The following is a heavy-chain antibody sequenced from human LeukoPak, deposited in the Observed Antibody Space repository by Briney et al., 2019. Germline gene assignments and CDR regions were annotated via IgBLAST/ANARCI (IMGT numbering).Heavy chain of an antibody. V-gene: IGHV1-18*01. CDR1: GYTFTSYG. J-gene: IGHJ4*02. D-gene: IGHD6-19*01. CDR2: ISTYNGNT. Sequence: ASVKVSCKASGYTFTSYGLSWVRQAPGQGLEWMGWISTYNGNTNYAQKLQGRVTMTTDTSTSTAYMELRSLRSDDTAVYYCARDSSGWYGSSPNFDYWGQGTLVTVSS. CDR3: ARDSSGWYGSSPNFDY.